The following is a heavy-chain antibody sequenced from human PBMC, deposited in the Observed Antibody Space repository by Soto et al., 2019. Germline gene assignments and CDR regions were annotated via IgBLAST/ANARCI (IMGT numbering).Heavy chain of an antibody. D-gene: IGHD6-13*01. V-gene: IGHV3-30*18. CDR1: GFTFSCYG. CDR2: ISTDGSTK. J-gene: IGHJ4*02. Sequence: QVQLVESGGGVAQPGRSLRLSCAASGFTFSCYGMHWVRQAPGKGLEWVAVISTDGSTKYYGDSVKGRFTISRDNSKNTLFLQLDSLRAEDTAVSYCAKDRVCAHNNSWPVGSWGQGTQVIVSS. CDR3: AKDRVCAHNNSWPVGS.